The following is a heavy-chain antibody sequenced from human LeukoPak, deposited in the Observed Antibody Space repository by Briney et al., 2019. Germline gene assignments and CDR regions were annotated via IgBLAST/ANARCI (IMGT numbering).Heavy chain of an antibody. Sequence: GASVKVSCKASGYTFTSYGISWVRQAPGQGLEWMGWISAYNGNTNYAQKLQGRVTMTTDTSTSTAYMELRSLRSDDTAVYYCARAMTTVTALDAFDIWGQGTMVTVSS. J-gene: IGHJ3*02. CDR2: ISAYNGNT. CDR1: GYTFTSYG. CDR3: ARAMTTVTALDAFDI. V-gene: IGHV1-18*01. D-gene: IGHD4-17*01.